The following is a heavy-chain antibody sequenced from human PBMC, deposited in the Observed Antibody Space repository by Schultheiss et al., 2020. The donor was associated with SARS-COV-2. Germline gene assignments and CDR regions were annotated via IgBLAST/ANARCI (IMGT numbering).Heavy chain of an antibody. Sequence: GGSLRLSCAASGFTFSDYNMNWVRQAPGKGLEWVSAISGSGGSTYYADSAKGRFTISRDNSKNTLYLQMNSLRAEDTAVYYCAKDRITVTLQYYFDYWGQGTLVTVSS. V-gene: IGHV3-23*01. J-gene: IGHJ4*02. D-gene: IGHD4-17*01. CDR3: AKDRITVTLQYYFDY. CDR2: ISGSGGST. CDR1: GFTFSDYN.